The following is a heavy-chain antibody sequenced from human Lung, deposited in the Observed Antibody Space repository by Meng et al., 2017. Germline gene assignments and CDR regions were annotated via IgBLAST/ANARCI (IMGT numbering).Heavy chain of an antibody. CDR2: INPNSGGT. Sequence: QGQMVQAGAEVKKPGASVKVSCKASGYTFTAYYIHWVRQAPGQGLEWMGRINPNSGGTNFAQKFQGRVIMTRDTSISTAYMELSSLGFDDTAVYYCAKALGWGSSPDYWGQGILVTVSS. D-gene: IGHD2-21*01. J-gene: IGHJ4*02. CDR1: GYTFTAYY. V-gene: IGHV1-2*06. CDR3: AKALGWGSSPDY.